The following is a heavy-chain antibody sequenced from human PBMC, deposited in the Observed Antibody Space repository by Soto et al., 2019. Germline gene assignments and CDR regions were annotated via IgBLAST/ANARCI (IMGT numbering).Heavy chain of an antibody. CDR2: IYYSGST. CDR1: GGSISSYY. CDR3: GREGGSDVSS. D-gene: IGHD6-25*01. V-gene: IGHV4-59*01. Sequence: SETLSLICTVSGGSISSYYWSWIRQPPGKGLEWIGYIYYSGSTNYNPSLKSRVTISVDTSKNQFSLKLSSVTAADTAVYYCGREGGSDVSSWGQGTLVTVSS. J-gene: IGHJ5*02.